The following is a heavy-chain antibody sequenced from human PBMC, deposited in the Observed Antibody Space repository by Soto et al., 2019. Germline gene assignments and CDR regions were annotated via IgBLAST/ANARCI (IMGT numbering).Heavy chain of an antibody. J-gene: IGHJ3*01. CDR1: GFTFTSYW. V-gene: IGHV5-51*01. CDR2: IYPGDSDT. Sequence: GESLKISCKGSGFTFTSYWIGWVRQMPGKGLEWMGIIYPGDSDTRNNPSFQGQVTMSADKSISTAYLQWSSLKAPDTAMYYCAGPAVGENDAFDVWGQGTMVTVSS. D-gene: IGHD1-26*01. CDR3: AGPAVGENDAFDV.